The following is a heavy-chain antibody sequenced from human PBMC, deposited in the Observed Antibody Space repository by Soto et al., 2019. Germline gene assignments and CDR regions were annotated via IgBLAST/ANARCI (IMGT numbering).Heavy chain of an antibody. CDR2: ISSSSSYI. CDR3: ARDLGHGDYTFDY. V-gene: IGHV3-21*01. CDR1: GFTFSSYS. Sequence: GGSLRLSCAASGFTFSSYSMNWVRQAPGKGLEWVSSISSSSSYIYYADSVKGRFTISRDNAKNSLYLQMNSLRAEDTAVYYCARDLGHGDYTFDYWGHGTLVTVS. J-gene: IGHJ4*01. D-gene: IGHD4-17*01.